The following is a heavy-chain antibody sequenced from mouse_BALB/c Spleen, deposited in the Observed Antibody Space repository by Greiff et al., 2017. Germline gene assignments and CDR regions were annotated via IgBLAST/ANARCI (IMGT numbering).Heavy chain of an antibody. CDR3: TRDYVSSCPNWCFDV. J-gene: IGHJ1*01. D-gene: IGHD1-1*01. V-gene: IGHV1S81*02. Sequence: QVQLQQSGAELVKPGASVKLSCKASGYTFTGYNMYWVKQRPGQGLEWIGEINPSNGGTNFNEKFKSKATLTVDKSSSTAYMQLSSLTSEDSAVYYCTRDYVSSCPNWCFDVWGAGTTVTVSS. CDR2: INPSNGGT. CDR1: GYTFTGYN.